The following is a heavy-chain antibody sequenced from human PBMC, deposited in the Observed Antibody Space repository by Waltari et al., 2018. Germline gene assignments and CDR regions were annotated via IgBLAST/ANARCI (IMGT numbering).Heavy chain of an antibody. CDR3: AKFWSGFAS. J-gene: IGHJ4*02. CDR1: GGSIGNSY. V-gene: IGHV4-59*01. CDR2: VYYTGST. D-gene: IGHD3-3*01. Sequence: QVQLQESGPGLVKPSETPSLTCSVSGGSIGNSYWSWIRQPPGKGLEWIGYVYYTGSTNYNPSLKSRVTISVDTSKNQFSLKLRSVTAADTAVYYCAKFWSGFASWGQGTLVTVSS.